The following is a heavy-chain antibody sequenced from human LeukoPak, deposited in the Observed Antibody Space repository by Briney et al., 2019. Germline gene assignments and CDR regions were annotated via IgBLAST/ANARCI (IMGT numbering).Heavy chain of an antibody. CDR1: CESFSAYY. J-gene: IGHJ4*03. CDR2: INHRGDT. Sequence: SQTLSLTCAVYCESFSAYYWSWIRQYPRNWLEWIAEINHRGDTNYNPSVKTRVTISIDTSKNQFSLKVRSLTAADTAVYYCARGPTISETGYFDFWGQGTLVTVSS. D-gene: IGHD1-1*01. V-gene: IGHV4-34*01. CDR3: ARGPTISETGYFDF.